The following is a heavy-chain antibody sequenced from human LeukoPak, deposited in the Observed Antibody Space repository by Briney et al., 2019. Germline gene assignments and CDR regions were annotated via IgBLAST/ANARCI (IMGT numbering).Heavy chain of an antibody. CDR1: GGSISSSSYY. D-gene: IGHD2-21*01. J-gene: IGHJ4*02. V-gene: IGHV4-39*07. Sequence: PSETLSLTCTVSGGSISSSSYYWGWIRQPPGKGLEWIGSIYDSGNTYYNPSLKSRVTISVDTSKNQFSLKVSSVTAADTAVYYCARDLEGHFGGFYFDYWGQGTLVTVSS. CDR2: IYDSGNT. CDR3: ARDLEGHFGGFYFDY.